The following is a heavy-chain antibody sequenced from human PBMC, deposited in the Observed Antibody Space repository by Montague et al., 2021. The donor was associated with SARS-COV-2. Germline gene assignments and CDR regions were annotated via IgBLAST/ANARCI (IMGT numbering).Heavy chain of an antibody. V-gene: IGHV3-23*03. CDR2: IYADGVTT. CDR1: GFTFSSSA. D-gene: IGHD1-14*01. CDR3: AKDGIYGIVY. J-gene: IGHJ4*02. Sequence: SLRLSCAASGFTFSSSAMIWVRQAPGKGLEWISGIYADGVTTTYXDSVKGRFTISRDNSKNTLFLQMNTLSAEDTAVYYCAKDGIYGIVYWGQETLVAVSA.